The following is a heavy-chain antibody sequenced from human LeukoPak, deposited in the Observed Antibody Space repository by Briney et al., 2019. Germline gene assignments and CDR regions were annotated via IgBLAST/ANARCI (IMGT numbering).Heavy chain of an antibody. CDR3: ARVWVERDYYYDSNAYYYTDY. Sequence: ASVKVSCKASGYTFSDHGMSWVRQAPGQGLEWMGWIRAYNGVTTYAQKVQGRVTMTADTSTGTAYMDLRNLRSDDTAVYYCARVWVERDYYYDSNAYYYTDYWGQETLVTVSA. CDR1: GYTFSDHG. CDR2: IRAYNGVT. V-gene: IGHV1-18*01. J-gene: IGHJ4*02. D-gene: IGHD3-22*01.